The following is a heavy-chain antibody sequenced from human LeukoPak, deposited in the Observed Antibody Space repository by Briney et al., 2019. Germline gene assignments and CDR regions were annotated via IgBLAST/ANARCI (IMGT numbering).Heavy chain of an antibody. V-gene: IGHV3-53*01. CDR3: ARGVEPLAANTLAY. CDR1: GFTVITND. J-gene: IGHJ4*02. D-gene: IGHD1-14*01. CDR2: LYSDGNT. Sequence: GGSLTLSCAASGFTVITNDMTWVRQAPGKGLEWLSVLYSDGNTKYADSVQGRFTISRDNSKNTLYLEMNSLSPDDTAVYYCARGVEPLAANTLAYWGQGTLVTVSS.